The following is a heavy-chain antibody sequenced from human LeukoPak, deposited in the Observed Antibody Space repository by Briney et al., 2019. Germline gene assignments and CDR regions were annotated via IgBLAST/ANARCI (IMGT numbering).Heavy chain of an antibody. J-gene: IGHJ4*02. CDR3: VPSANYYYFDY. CDR2: INPKSGGT. CDR1: GYTFSNYY. D-gene: IGHD4/OR15-4a*01. Sequence: ASVKVSCKASGYTFSNYYMHWVRQAPGLGFEWMGWINPKSGGTSYPQKFQGRLTMTRDTSISTAYMELSRLRSDDTAVYYCVPSANYYYFDYWGQGTLVTVSS. V-gene: IGHV1-2*02.